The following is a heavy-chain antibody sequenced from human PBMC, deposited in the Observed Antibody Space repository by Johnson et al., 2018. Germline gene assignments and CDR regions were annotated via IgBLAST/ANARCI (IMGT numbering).Heavy chain of an antibody. D-gene: IGHD4-17*01. V-gene: IGHV3-30*18. CDR2: ISYDGSNK. J-gene: IGHJ3*02. Sequence: QVQLQESGGGVVQPGRSLRLSCSASGFSFSSYGMHWVRQAPGKGLEWLTIISYDGSNKYYVDSVRGRSTVSRDNSRNAVYLDINNLREEDTAVYYCAKDTTQYGDNPAFDIWGQGTMVTVSS. CDR3: AKDTTQYGDNPAFDI. CDR1: GFSFSSYG.